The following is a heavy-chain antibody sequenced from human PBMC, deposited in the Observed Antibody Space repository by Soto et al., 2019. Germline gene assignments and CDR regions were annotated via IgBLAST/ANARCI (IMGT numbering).Heavy chain of an antibody. CDR1: GGSFSGYY. V-gene: IGHV4-34*01. J-gene: IGHJ3*02. CDR3: ARAPWVVPLDAFDI. Sequence: SETLSLTCAVYGGSFSGYYWSWIRQPPGKGLEWIGEINHSGSTNYNPSLKSRVTISVDTSKNQFSLKLSSVTAADTAVYYCARAPWVVPLDAFDIGGKGTMVTV. CDR2: INHSGST. D-gene: IGHD2-15*01.